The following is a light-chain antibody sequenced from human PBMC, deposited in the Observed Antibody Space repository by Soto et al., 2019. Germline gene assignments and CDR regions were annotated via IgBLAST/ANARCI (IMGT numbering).Light chain of an antibody. V-gene: IGKV1-39*01. J-gene: IGKJ1*01. CDR2: AAS. CDR3: QQSFSSPRT. Sequence: DIQMTQSPSSLSASVGDRIAITCRASQSISDFLNWYLQIPGKAPKLLIYAASHLQHGVPARFSGSGSGTEFTLTINSLQPEDVATYYCQQSFSSPRTFGQGTKVEV. CDR1: QSISDF.